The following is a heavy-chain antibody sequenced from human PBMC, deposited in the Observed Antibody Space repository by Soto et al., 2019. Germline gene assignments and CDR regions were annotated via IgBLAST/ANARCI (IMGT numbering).Heavy chain of an antibody. D-gene: IGHD2-15*01. V-gene: IGHV3-66*01. J-gene: IGHJ6*04. CDR2: IQSGGTT. Sequence: EVQLVESGGGLVQPGGSLRLSCAASGFTVSSKYMTWVRQAPGKGLEWVSLIQSGGTTYYADSVKGRFTISRDTSENTPHLQMDSLRVEDTAVYYCARDDVLCDGGRCYGIPLDVGGKGTTVTVSS. CDR1: GFTVSSKY. CDR3: ARDDVLCDGGRCYGIPLDV.